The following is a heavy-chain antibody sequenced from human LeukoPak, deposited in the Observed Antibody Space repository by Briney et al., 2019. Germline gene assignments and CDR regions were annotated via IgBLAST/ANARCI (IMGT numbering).Heavy chain of an antibody. CDR2: IYASGST. CDR1: GGSISTYY. D-gene: IGHD7-27*01. CDR3: ARATWGFFWFDP. V-gene: IGHV4-59*01. Sequence: SETRSLTCTVSGGSISTYYWSWIRQPPGKRLEWIGYIYASGSTNYNPSLKSRVTISVDTSKNQFSLRLSSVADADTAVHFCARATWGFFWFDPWGQGSLVTVSS. J-gene: IGHJ5*02.